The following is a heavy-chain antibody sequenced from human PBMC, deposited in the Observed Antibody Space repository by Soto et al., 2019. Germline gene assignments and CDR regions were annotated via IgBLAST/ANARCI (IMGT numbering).Heavy chain of an antibody. CDR2: IIPFFKGT. Sequence: ASVKFSCKASGGAFSGHAISWLRQAPGQGLEWMGQIIPFFKGTKYAQKFQGRVTITADDSTSTAYMDLSSLTSEDTAVYYCARDVPLNYYDSTYSYYALDVWGQGTTVTVSS. D-gene: IGHD3-22*01. V-gene: IGHV1-69*13. J-gene: IGHJ6*02. CDR1: GGAFSGHA. CDR3: ARDVPLNYYDSTYSYYALDV.